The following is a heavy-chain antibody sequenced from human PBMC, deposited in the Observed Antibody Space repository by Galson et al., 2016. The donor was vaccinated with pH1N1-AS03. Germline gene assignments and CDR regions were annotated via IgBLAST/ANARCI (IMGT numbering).Heavy chain of an antibody. Sequence: SVKVSCKASGGTFSSYAINWVRQAPGQGLEWMGRIIPALGTPNYAQRFQGRVTITADESTSTAYMELSSLRSEDTAVYFCASEVATSFDYWGQGTLVTVSS. J-gene: IGHJ4*02. CDR1: GGTFSSYA. V-gene: IGHV1-69*11. D-gene: IGHD5-24*01. CDR3: ASEVATSFDY. CDR2: IIPALGTP.